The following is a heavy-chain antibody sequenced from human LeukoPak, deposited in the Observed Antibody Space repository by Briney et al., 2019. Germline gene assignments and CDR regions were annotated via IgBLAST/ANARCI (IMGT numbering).Heavy chain of an antibody. J-gene: IGHJ5*02. D-gene: IGHD6-13*01. CDR3: ARVSLIAAAGTAWFDP. Sequence: SETLSLTCTVSGGSISSSSYYWGWIRQPPGKGLEWIGSIYYSGSTYYNPSLKSRVTISVDTSKNQFSLKLSSVTAADTAVYYRARVSLIAAAGTAWFDPWGQGTLVTVSS. V-gene: IGHV4-39*07. CDR1: GGSISSSSYY. CDR2: IYYSGST.